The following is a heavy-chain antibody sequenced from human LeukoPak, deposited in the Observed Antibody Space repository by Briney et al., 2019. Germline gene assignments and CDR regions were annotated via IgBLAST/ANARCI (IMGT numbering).Heavy chain of an antibody. CDR2: VDPEDGET. J-gene: IGHJ6*03. D-gene: IGHD1-26*01. V-gene: IGHV1-69-2*01. Sequence: ASVKVSCKASGGTFSSYAISWVRQAPGQGLEWMGLVDPEDGETRFAEKFQGRVTITADTSTDTAYMELSSLRSEDTAVHYCATGGEPGDNTHDYYYYMDVWGKGTSVTVSS. CDR1: GGTFSSYA. CDR3: ATGGEPGDNTHDYYYYMDV.